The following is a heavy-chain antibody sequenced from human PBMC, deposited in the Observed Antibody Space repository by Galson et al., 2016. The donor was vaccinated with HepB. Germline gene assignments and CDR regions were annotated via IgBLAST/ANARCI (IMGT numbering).Heavy chain of an antibody. CDR1: GFAFSGHA. CDR3: ARYHLGSYYNYPFDS. CDR2: IDLSSTSI. D-gene: IGHD3-10*01. J-gene: IGHJ4*02. V-gene: IGHV3-48*02. Sequence: SLRLSCAASGFAFSGHAMHWVRQAPGKGLEWIANIDLSSTSIYYADSVRGQFTLSRDNAKNSLYLQMRSLRDEDTAVYYCARYHLGSYYNYPFDSWGQGTLVIVSS.